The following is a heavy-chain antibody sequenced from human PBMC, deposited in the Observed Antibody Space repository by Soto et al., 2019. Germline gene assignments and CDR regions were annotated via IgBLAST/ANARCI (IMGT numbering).Heavy chain of an antibody. J-gene: IGHJ4*02. CDR3: ASGYYYDSSGYLNGGSFDY. Sequence: SETLSLTCAVSGGSMSRGGQSWSWIRQPPGKGLEWLGFIYYTGSTYYNPSLKSRVTISVDTSKNQFSLKLSSVTAAGTAVYYCASGYYYDSSGYLNGGSFDYWGQGTLVTVPS. CDR2: IYYTGST. D-gene: IGHD3-22*01. CDR1: GGSMSRGGQS. V-gene: IGHV4-30-2*01.